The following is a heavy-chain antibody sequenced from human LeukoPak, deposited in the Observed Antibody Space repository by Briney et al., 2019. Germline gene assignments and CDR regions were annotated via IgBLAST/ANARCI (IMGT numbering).Heavy chain of an antibody. CDR3: ARHASIVSGWYFDL. CDR2: IIPIFGTA. D-gene: IGHD3-10*01. CDR1: GGTFSSYA. Sequence: SVKVSCKASGGTFSSYAISWVRQAPGQGLEWMGGIIPIFGTANYAQKFQGRVTITADESTSTAYMELSSLRSEDTAVYYCARHASIVSGWYFDLWGRGTLVTVSS. V-gene: IGHV1-69*01. J-gene: IGHJ2*01.